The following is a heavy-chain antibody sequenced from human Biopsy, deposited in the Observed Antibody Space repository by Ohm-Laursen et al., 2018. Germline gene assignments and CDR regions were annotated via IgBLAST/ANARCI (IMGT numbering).Heavy chain of an antibody. CDR2: IYPNSGDT. Sequence: ALVKVSCKVSGYTLNELSMHWVRQAPGQGLEWMGSIYPNSGDTDFAQKFQGRVSMTRDTSVSTAYLELSSLRSDDTAIYYCARDLLEWSLPSWGQGTLVTVSS. J-gene: IGHJ4*02. CDR3: ARDLLEWSLPS. V-gene: IGHV1-2*02. CDR1: GYTLNELS. D-gene: IGHD3-3*01.